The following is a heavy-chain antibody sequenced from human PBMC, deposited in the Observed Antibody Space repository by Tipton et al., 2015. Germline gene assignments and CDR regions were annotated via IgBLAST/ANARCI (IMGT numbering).Heavy chain of an antibody. Sequence: VQLVQSGAEVKKPGESLRISCKGSGYSFSTYWIGWVRQMPGKGLEWMGIIYPGDSDTRYSLSFQGQVTISADKSISTAYLQWGSLKASDAAVYYCARFTDGGYDYFDYWGQGTLVTVSS. CDR3: ARFTDGGYDYFDY. CDR2: IYPGDSDT. J-gene: IGHJ4*02. CDR1: GYSFSTYW. V-gene: IGHV5-51*01. D-gene: IGHD5-12*01.